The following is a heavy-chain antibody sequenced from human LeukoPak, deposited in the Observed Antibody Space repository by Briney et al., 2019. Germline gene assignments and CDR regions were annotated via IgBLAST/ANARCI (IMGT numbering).Heavy chain of an antibody. V-gene: IGHV3-21*01. CDR1: GFTYSYYS. D-gene: IGHD4-11*01. J-gene: IGHJ5*02. CDR2: ITETSHV. CDR3: ARAGTVTTLVNWFDP. Sequence: GGSLRLSCAASGFTYSYYSMNWVRQAPGKGLEWVSSITETSHVYYADSVKGRFTISRDNAKNSLYLQMNSLRAEDTAVYYCARAGTVTTLVNWFDPWGQGTLVTVSS.